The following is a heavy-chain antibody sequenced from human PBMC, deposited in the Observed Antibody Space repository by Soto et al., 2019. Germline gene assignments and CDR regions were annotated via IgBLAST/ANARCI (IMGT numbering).Heavy chain of an antibody. Sequence: GGSLRLSCAASGFTFSNYAMSWVRQAPEKGLEWVSIISGSSSITYYADSVKGRFTISRDNSKNTLYLQMNSLRAEDTAVYYCAANWYENWFDPWGQGTLVTVSS. V-gene: IGHV3-23*01. CDR2: ISGSSSIT. CDR1: GFTFSNYA. D-gene: IGHD1-1*01. J-gene: IGHJ5*02. CDR3: AANWYENWFDP.